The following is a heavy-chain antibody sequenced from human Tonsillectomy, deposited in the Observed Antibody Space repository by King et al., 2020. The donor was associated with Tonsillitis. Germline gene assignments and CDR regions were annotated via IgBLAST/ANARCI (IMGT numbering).Heavy chain of an antibody. CDR3: ARVNDCGGDCFGPDDY. CDR2: ISSSSGTI. Sequence: VQLVQSGGGLVQPGGSLRLSCAASGFTFNTYSMNWVRQTPGKGLEWVSYISSSSGTIYYADSVTGRFTISRDIAKNSLYVQMSSLRAEDTAVYYCARVNDCGGDCFGPDDYWGQGTLVTVSS. J-gene: IGHJ4*02. V-gene: IGHV3-48*01. CDR1: GFTFNTYS. D-gene: IGHD2-21*01.